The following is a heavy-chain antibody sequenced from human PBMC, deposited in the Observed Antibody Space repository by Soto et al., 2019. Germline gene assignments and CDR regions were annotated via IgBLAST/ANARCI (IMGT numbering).Heavy chain of an antibody. Sequence: PGGSLRLSCAASGFTFSSYEMNWVRQAPGKGLEWVSYISSSGSTIYYADSVKGRFTISRDNAKNSLYLQMNSLRAEDTAVYYCARDLRVMVEGTYYYYGMDVWGQGTTVTVSS. CDR3: ARDLRVMVEGTYYYYGMDV. V-gene: IGHV3-48*03. J-gene: IGHJ6*02. CDR2: ISSSGSTI. D-gene: IGHD3-10*01. CDR1: GFTFSSYE.